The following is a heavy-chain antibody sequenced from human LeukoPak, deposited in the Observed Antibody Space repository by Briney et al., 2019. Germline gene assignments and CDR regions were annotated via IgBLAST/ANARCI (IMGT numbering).Heavy chain of an antibody. Sequence: KPSETLSLTCTVSGGSISSSSYYWGWIRQPPGKGLEWIGEINHTGSTNYNPSLKSRVTISVDTSKNQFSLKLSSVTAADTAVYYCARGDYVVVATTTAVTKWFDPWGQGTLVTVSS. J-gene: IGHJ5*02. D-gene: IGHD2-15*01. V-gene: IGHV4-39*07. CDR3: ARGDYVVVATTTAVTKWFDP. CDR1: GGSISSSSYY. CDR2: INHTGST.